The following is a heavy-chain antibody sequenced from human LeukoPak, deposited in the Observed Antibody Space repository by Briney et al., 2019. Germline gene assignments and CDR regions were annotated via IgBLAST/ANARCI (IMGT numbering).Heavy chain of an antibody. J-gene: IGHJ4*02. V-gene: IGHV3-30*03. CDR2: ISYDGSNK. CDR3: AREAELVY. D-gene: IGHD3-10*01. Sequence: GRSLRLSCAASGFTFSSYGMHWVRQAPGKGLEWVAVISYDGSNKYYADSVKGRFTISRDNSKNTLYLQMNSLRAEDTAVYYCAREAELVYWGQGTLVTVSS. CDR1: GFTFSSYG.